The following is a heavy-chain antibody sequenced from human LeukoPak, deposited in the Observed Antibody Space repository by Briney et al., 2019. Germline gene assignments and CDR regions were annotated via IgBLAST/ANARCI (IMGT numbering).Heavy chain of an antibody. Sequence: SETLSLTCAVYGGSFSGYYWSWIRQPPGKGLEWIGEINHSGSTNYNPSLKSRVTISVDTSKNQFSLKLSSVTAADTAVYYCASDHRGFDPWGQGTLVTVSS. CDR2: INHSGST. V-gene: IGHV4-34*01. J-gene: IGHJ5*02. CDR3: ASDHRGFDP. CDR1: GGSFSGYY.